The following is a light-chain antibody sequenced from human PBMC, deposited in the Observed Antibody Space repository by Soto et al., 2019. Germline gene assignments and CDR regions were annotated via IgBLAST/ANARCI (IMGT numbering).Light chain of an antibody. CDR1: QSVSNNY. J-gene: IGKJ1*01. Sequence: LTPPPGALSLFPPEKSTLPSRASQSVSNNYLGWYQQQPGQATRLLIYGASNRATGLPDRFSGSGSAKDFILTISRLAPDYFAVYYCQQYSSSGTFGQGTKVDI. CDR2: GAS. CDR3: QQYSSSGT. V-gene: IGKV3-20*01.